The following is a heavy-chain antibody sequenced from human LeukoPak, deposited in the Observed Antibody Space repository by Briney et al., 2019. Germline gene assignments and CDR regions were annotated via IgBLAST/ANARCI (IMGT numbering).Heavy chain of an antibody. CDR2: INHSGST. D-gene: IGHD3-22*01. Sequence: SETLSLTCAVYGGSFSGYYWSWIRQPPGKGLEWIGEINHSGSTNYNPSLKSRVTISVDTSKNHFSLKLSSVTAADTAVYYCARVSSGYYYWFDPWGQGTLVTVSS. J-gene: IGHJ5*02. V-gene: IGHV4-34*01. CDR1: GGSFSGYY. CDR3: ARVSSGYYYWFDP.